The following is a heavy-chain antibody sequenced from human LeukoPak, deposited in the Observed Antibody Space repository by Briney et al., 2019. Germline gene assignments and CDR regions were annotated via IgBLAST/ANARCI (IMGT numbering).Heavy chain of an antibody. V-gene: IGHV3-23*01. CDR3: VKEERGYSYGDY. CDR2: VTDDGTTT. D-gene: IGHD5-18*01. Sequence: GGSLRLSCAASGFTFNNCAMSWVRQPPGKGLEWVSAVTDDGTTTYYADSVKGRFTISRDNSKDTVYLQMNYLTADDTARYYCVKEERGYSYGDYWGQGTLVTVSS. J-gene: IGHJ4*02. CDR1: GFTFNNCA.